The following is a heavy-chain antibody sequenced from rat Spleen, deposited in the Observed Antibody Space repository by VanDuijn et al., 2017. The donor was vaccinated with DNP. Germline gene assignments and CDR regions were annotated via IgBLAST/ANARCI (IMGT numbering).Heavy chain of an antibody. J-gene: IGHJ1*01. Sequence: EVQLVETGGGLVQPGRSLKLSCVASGFTFSNYWMYWIRQAPGKGLEWIASINTDGGSTYYADSVKGRFTISRDNAKNTLYLQMNSLRSEDTATYYCTRGAGSPYWSFDFWGPGTVVTVSS. D-gene: IGHD5-1*01. CDR3: TRGAGSPYWSFDF. CDR1: GFTFSNYW. V-gene: IGHV5-58*01. CDR2: INTDGGST.